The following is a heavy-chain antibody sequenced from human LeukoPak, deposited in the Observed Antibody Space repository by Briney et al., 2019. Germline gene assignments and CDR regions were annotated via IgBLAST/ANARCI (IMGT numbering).Heavy chain of an antibody. D-gene: IGHD2-2*02. CDR1: GGTFSSYA. V-gene: IGHV1-69*04. CDR3: ARCSSTSCYTRGGSAEYFQH. CDR2: NIPIFGIA. Sequence: SVKVSCKASGGTFSSYAISWVRQAPGQGLEWMGRNIPIFGIANYAQKFQGRVTITADKSTSTAYMELSSLRSEDTAVYYCARCSSTSCYTRGGSAEYFQHWGQGTLVTVSS. J-gene: IGHJ1*01.